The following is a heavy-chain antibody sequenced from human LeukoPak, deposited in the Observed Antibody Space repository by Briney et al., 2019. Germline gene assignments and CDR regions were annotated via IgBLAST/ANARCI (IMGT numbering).Heavy chain of an antibody. CDR2: IKQDGSEK. CDR1: GFTFSSYW. D-gene: IGHD4-11*01. V-gene: IGHV3-7*01. Sequence: GGSLILSCAASGFTFSSYWMSWVRQAPGKVLEWVANIKQDGSEKYYVDSVKGRFTISRDNAKNSLYLQMNSLRAEDTAVYYCARSPDYKSIFDYWGQGTLVTVSS. J-gene: IGHJ4*02. CDR3: ARSPDYKSIFDY.